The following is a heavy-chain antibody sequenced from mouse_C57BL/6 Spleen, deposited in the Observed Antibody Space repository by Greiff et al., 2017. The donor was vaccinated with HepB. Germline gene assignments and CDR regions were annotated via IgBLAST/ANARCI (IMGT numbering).Heavy chain of an antibody. CDR1: GFTFSDYG. Sequence: EAQRVESGGGLVKPGGSLKLSCAASGFTFSDYGMHWVRQAPEKGLEWVAYISSGSSTIYYADTVKGRFTISRDNAKNTLFLQMTSLRSEDTAMYYCARDYGSSWFAYWGQGTLVTVSA. CDR3: ARDYGSSWFAY. J-gene: IGHJ3*01. V-gene: IGHV5-17*01. D-gene: IGHD1-1*01. CDR2: ISSGSSTI.